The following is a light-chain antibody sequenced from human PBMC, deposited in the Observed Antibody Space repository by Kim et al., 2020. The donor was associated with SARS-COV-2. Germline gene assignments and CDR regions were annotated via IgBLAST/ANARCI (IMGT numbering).Light chain of an antibody. CDR2: GAS. CDR3: QQYGNSPYT. V-gene: IGKV3-20*01. CDR1: QSVSSNY. Sequence: EIVLTQSPGTLSLSPGERATLSCRASQSVSSNYLAWYQQKPGQAPRLLIYGASSRASGIPDRFSGSGSGTDFTLTISRLEPEDFVVYYCQQYGNSPYTFGQGTKLEI. J-gene: IGKJ2*01.